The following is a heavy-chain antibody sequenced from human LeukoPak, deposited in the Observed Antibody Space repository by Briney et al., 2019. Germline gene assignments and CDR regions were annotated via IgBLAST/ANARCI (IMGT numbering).Heavy chain of an antibody. CDR1: GGSFSGYY. D-gene: IGHD2-2*01. Sequence: PSETLSLTCTVYGGSFSGYYWSWIRQPPGKGLEWIGEINHSGSTNYNPSLKSRVTISVDTSKNRFSLKLSSVTAADTAVHYCARGHIVVVPAATHYYYGMDVWGQGTTVTVSS. CDR3: ARGHIVVVPAATHYYYGMDV. J-gene: IGHJ6*02. V-gene: IGHV4-34*01. CDR2: INHSGST.